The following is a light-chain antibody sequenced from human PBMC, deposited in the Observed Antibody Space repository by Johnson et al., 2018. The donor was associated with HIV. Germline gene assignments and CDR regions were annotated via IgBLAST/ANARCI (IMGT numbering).Light chain of an antibody. V-gene: IGLV1-51*01. CDR2: DNN. Sequence: QSVLTQPPSVSAAPGQKVTISCSGSSSNIGNNYVSWYQQLPGTAPKLLIYDNNKRPSGIPDRFSGSTSDTSATLGITGLQTGDEADYYCGTWDSSLSAGVFGTGTKVTVL. CDR3: GTWDSSLSAGV. J-gene: IGLJ1*01. CDR1: SSNIGNNY.